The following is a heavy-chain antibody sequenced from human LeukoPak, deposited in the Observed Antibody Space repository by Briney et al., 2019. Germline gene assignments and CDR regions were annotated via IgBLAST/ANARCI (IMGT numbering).Heavy chain of an antibody. D-gene: IGHD3-22*01. Sequence: PSETLSLTCTVSGGSISRGAYYWSWIRQPPGKGLEWLGYMYYSGSTYYNPSLKSPATISIDTSKNQFSLELSSVTAADTAVYYCARSYYYDSRIDPWGQGTLVTVSS. CDR1: GGSISRGAYY. CDR2: MYYSGST. J-gene: IGHJ5*02. CDR3: ARSYYYDSRIDP. V-gene: IGHV4-30-4*01.